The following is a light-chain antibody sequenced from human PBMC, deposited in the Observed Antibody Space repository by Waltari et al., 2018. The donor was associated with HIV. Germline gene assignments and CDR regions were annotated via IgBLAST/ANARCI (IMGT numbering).Light chain of an antibody. CDR2: EVS. CDR3: SSHTSSGTLWV. Sequence: QSALTQPASVSGSPGQSITISCTGTSSDVGRYNLVSWYQQHPGKAPKVMISEVSNRPSGVSNRFSGSKSGNTASLTISGLQAEDEADYYCSSHTSSGTLWVFGGGTKLTVL. J-gene: IGLJ3*02. CDR1: SSDVGRYNL. V-gene: IGLV2-14*02.